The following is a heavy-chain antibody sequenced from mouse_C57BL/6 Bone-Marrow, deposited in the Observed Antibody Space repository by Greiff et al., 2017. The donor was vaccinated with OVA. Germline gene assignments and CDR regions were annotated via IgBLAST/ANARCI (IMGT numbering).Heavy chain of an antibody. V-gene: IGHV1-76*01. D-gene: IGHD1-1*01. J-gene: IGHJ1*03. Sequence: QVQLKQSGAELVRPGASVKLSCKASGYTFTDYYINWVKQRPGQGLEWIARIYPGSGNTYYNEKFKGKATLTAEKSSSTAYMQLSSLTSEDSAVYFCASYGSSFCSFDVWGTGTTVTVSS. CDR1: GYTFTDYY. CDR3: ASYGSSFCSFDV. CDR2: IYPGSGNT.